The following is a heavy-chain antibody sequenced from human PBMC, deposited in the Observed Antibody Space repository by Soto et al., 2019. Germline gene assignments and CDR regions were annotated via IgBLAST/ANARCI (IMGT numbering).Heavy chain of an antibody. CDR3: ARGSPRVVHHPLFVL. Sequence: QVQLQQWGAGLLKPSETLSLTCAVYGGSFSGYYWSWIRQPPGKGLEWIGEINHSGSTNYNPSLKSRVTLSGGTSKNPFPLKLSFGTAAGTAVYYWARGSPRVVHHPLFVLWGQGTLVNVSS. D-gene: IGHD2-15*01. V-gene: IGHV4-34*01. CDR1: GGSFSGYY. J-gene: IGHJ4*02. CDR2: INHSGST.